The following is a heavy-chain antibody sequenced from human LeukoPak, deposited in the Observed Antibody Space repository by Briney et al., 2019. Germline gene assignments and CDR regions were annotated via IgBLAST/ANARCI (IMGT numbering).Heavy chain of an antibody. Sequence: SVKVSCKASGGTFSSYAISWVRQAPGQGLEWMGGIIPIFGTANYAQKFQGRVTITADESTSTAYMELSSLRSEDTAVYYCARGVAAAGFFDYWGQGTLVTVSS. CDR1: GGTFSSYA. V-gene: IGHV1-69*13. J-gene: IGHJ4*02. D-gene: IGHD6-13*01. CDR2: IIPIFGTA. CDR3: ARGVAAAGFFDY.